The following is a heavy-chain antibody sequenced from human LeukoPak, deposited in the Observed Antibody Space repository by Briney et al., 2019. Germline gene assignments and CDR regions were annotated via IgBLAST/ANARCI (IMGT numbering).Heavy chain of an antibody. CDR2: ISSSSSYI. V-gene: IGHV3-21*01. J-gene: IGHJ3*02. D-gene: IGHD3-10*01. CDR1: GFTFSSYS. Sequence: GGSLRLSCAASGFTFSSYSMNWVRQAPGKGLEWVSSISSSSSYIYYADSVKGRFTISRDNAKNSLYLQMNSLRAEDTAVYYCASTLLLGAFDIWGQGIMVTVSS. CDR3: ASTLLLGAFDI.